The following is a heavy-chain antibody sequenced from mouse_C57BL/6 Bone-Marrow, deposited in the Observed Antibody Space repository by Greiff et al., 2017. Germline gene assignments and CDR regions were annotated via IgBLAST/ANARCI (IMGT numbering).Heavy chain of an antibody. CDR3: TREGYYSNFDY. CDR1: GFTFSDYY. J-gene: IGHJ2*01. V-gene: IGHV5-16*01. CDR2: INYDGSST. D-gene: IGHD2-5*01. Sequence: EVQRVESEGGLVQPGSSMKLSCTASGFTFSDYYMAWVRQVPEKGLEWVANINYDGSSTYYLDSLKSRFIISRDNAKNILYLQMSSLKSEDTATYYCTREGYYSNFDYWGQGTTLTVAS.